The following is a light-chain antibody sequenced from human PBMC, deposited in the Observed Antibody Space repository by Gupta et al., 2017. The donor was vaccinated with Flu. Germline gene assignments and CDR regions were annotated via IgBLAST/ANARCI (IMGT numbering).Light chain of an antibody. CDR1: QSIGNY. Sequence: DIQMTQSPSSLSASVGDRVTITCRASQSIGNYFNWYQQKAGKAPRLLIYDATSFHTGVPSRFSISGSGTDFTLTISSLQPEDYATYYCQQTDTTPPTFGQGTKVEIK. CDR2: DAT. V-gene: IGKV1-39*01. J-gene: IGKJ1*01. CDR3: QQTDTTPPT.